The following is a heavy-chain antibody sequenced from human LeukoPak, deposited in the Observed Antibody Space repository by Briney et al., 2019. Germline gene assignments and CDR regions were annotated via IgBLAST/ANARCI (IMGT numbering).Heavy chain of an antibody. CDR1: GYTFTGYY. CDR3: ARARTRYCTNGVCYNPLGY. D-gene: IGHD2-8*01. CDR2: INPNSGGT. Sequence: ASVKVSCKASGYTFTGYYMHWVRQAPGQGLEWMGWINPNSGGTNYAQKFQGRVTMTRDTSISTAYMELSRLRSDDTAVYYCARARTRYCTNGVCYNPLGYWGQGTLVTVSS. J-gene: IGHJ4*02. V-gene: IGHV1-2*02.